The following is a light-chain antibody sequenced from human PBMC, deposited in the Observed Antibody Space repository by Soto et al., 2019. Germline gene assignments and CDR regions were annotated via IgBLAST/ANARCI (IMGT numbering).Light chain of an antibody. CDR3: QQRYSTPRT. CDR1: QSISSY. CDR2: AAS. V-gene: IGKV1-39*01. J-gene: IGKJ2*01. Sequence: DIQMTQSPSSLSASVGDRVTITCRASQSISSYLNWYQQKPGKAPKLLIYAASSLQSGVPSRFSGSGSGTDFTLTISSLLPEDFATYYCQQRYSTPRTFGQGTKLEIK.